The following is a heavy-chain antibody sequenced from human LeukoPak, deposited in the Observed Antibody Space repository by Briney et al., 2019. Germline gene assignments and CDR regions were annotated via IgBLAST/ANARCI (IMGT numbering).Heavy chain of an antibody. V-gene: IGHV4-59*12. CDR1: GGSISNYY. CDR3: ARRYCNSTTCYTVDY. J-gene: IGHJ4*02. Sequence: SETLSLTCTVSGGSISNYYRSWIRQPPGKGLEWIGYIYYSGSTDYNPSLKSRVTISVDTSKNQFSLKLSSVTAADTAVYYCARRYCNSTTCYTVDYWGQGTLVTVSS. CDR2: IYYSGST. D-gene: IGHD2-2*02.